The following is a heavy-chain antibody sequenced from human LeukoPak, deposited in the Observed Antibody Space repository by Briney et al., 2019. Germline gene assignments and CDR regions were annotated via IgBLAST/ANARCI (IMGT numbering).Heavy chain of an antibody. CDR1: GGSISSYY. CDR3: ARRTRGAIDI. J-gene: IGHJ3*02. D-gene: IGHD2-2*01. CDR2: IYSSGSP. Sequence: WETLSLTCTVSGGSISSYYWSWIRQSPGKGLEWIGYIYSSGSPTYNPSLKSRVTMSVDSSKNEFSLKVSSVTAADTAVYYCARRTRGAIDIWGQGTMVTVSS. V-gene: IGHV4-59*08.